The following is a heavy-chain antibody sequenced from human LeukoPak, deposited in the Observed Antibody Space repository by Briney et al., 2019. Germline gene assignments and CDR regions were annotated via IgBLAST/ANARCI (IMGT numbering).Heavy chain of an antibody. CDR3: ARQTGGLDY. V-gene: IGHV3-30*04. D-gene: IGHD3-16*01. J-gene: IGHJ4*02. Sequence: GGSLRLSCAASGFTFSSYAMHWVRQAPGKGLEWVAVISYDGSNKYYADSVKGRFTISRDNSKNTLYLQMNSLRAEDTAVYYCARQTGGLDYWGQGTLVTVSS. CDR1: GFTFSSYA. CDR2: ISYDGSNK.